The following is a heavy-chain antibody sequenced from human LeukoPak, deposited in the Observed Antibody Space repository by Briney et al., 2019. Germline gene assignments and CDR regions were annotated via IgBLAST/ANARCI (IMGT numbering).Heavy chain of an antibody. Sequence: ASVKVSCKASGYTFTNYYMHWVRQAPGQGLEWMGWINPNSGGTNYAQKFQGRVTMTRDTSISAAYMELSRLRSDDTAVYHCARGLSQDIVVVPAAPQGYYYYMDVWGKGTTVTISS. CDR1: GYTFTNYY. CDR2: INPNSGGT. D-gene: IGHD2-2*01. CDR3: ARGLSQDIVVVPAAPQGYYYYMDV. J-gene: IGHJ6*03. V-gene: IGHV1-2*02.